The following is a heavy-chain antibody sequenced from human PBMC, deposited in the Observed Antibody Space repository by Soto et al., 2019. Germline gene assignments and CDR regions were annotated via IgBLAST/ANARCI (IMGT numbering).Heavy chain of an antibody. CDR3: ARGPPNYDFWSGYYNY. Sequence: GASVKGACNASGGTFSSDAISWVRQAPGQGLEWMGGIIPIFGTANYAQKFQGRVTITADESTSTAYMELSSLRSEDTAVYYCARGPPNYDFWSGYYNYWGQGTLVTVSS. J-gene: IGHJ4*02. D-gene: IGHD3-3*01. CDR2: IIPIFGTA. CDR1: GGTFSSDA. V-gene: IGHV1-69*01.